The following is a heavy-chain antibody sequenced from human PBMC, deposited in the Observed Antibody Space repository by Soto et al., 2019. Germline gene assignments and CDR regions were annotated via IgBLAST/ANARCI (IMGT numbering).Heavy chain of an antibody. CDR1: GFTFDDYA. D-gene: IGHD3-16*01. Sequence: EVQLLESGGGLVQPGRSLRLSCAASGFTFDDYAMHWVRQAPGKGLEWVSVISWDSGTIAYADSVKGRFTISRDNAKNSLYLRINSLRAEDTAFYYCAKDIGPLYNWFERWGQGIRVTVSS. CDR3: AKDIGPLYNWFER. J-gene: IGHJ5*02. CDR2: ISWDSGTI. V-gene: IGHV3-9*01.